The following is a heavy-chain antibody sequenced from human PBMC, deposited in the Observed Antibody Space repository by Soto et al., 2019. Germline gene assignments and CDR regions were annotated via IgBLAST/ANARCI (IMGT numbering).Heavy chain of an antibody. CDR1: GYTFTSYD. CDR3: ARGSSVSSGSYYISYYYYYMDV. V-gene: IGHV1-8*01. D-gene: IGHD3-10*01. Sequence: ASVKVSCKASGYTFTSYDINWVRQATGQGLEWMGWMNPNSGNTGYAQKFQGRVTMTRNTSISTAYMELSSLRSEDTAVYYCARGSSVSSGSYYISYYYYYMDVWGKGTTVTVSS. CDR2: MNPNSGNT. J-gene: IGHJ6*03.